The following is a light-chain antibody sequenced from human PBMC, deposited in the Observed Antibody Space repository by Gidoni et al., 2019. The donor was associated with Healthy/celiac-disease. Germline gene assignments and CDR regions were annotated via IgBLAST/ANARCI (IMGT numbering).Light chain of an antibody. CDR3: QQYNNWPLFT. J-gene: IGKJ3*01. CDR1: QSVSSN. Sequence: IWLTQYPATLYVSPGERATLSCRASQSVSSNLAWYQQKPGQAPRLLIYGASTRATGIPARFSGSGSGTEFTLTISSLQSEDFAVYYCQQYNNWPLFTFGPGTKVDIK. V-gene: IGKV3-15*01. CDR2: GAS.